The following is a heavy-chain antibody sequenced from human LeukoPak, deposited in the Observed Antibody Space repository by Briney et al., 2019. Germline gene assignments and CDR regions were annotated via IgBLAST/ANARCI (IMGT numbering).Heavy chain of an antibody. J-gene: IGHJ3*02. V-gene: IGHV4-34*01. CDR3: ARDDGYSGSYAAFDI. D-gene: IGHD1-26*01. Sequence: SETLSLTCAVYGGSFSGYYWSWIRQPPGKGLEWIGEINHSGSTNYNPSLKSRVTISVDTSKNQFSLKLSSVTAADTAVYYCARDDGYSGSYAAFDIWGQGTMVTVSS. CDR2: INHSGST. CDR1: GGSFSGYY.